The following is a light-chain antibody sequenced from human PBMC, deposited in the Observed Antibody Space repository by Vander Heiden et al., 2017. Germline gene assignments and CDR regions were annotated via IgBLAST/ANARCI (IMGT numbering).Light chain of an antibody. CDR3: AAWDDSLDAFV. CDR2: GNN. V-gene: IGLV1-44*01. J-gene: IGLJ1*01. CDR1: SSKIGINT. Sequence: QSVVTQPPSASGTPGQWVTISCSGSSSKIGINTVNWFQQLPGTAPKLLIYGNNQRPSGVPDRMSGSKSGTSASLAISGLQSEDEAHYYCAAWDDSLDAFVFGAGTKVTVL.